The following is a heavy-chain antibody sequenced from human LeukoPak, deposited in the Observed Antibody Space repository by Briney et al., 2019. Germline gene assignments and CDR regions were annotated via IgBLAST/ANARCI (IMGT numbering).Heavy chain of an antibody. CDR2: ISGSGGST. Sequence: GGTLRLSCAASGFTFRRYGMTWVRQAPGKGLEWVSSISGSGGSTFYADSVKARFTISRDNSQNTVSLQLNNLRIEDTALYYCAKTSLSDPSGHYYYMDVWGKGTTVTVSS. J-gene: IGHJ6*03. CDR1: GFTFRRYG. D-gene: IGHD3-3*01. CDR3: AKTSLSDPSGHYYYMDV. V-gene: IGHV3-23*01.